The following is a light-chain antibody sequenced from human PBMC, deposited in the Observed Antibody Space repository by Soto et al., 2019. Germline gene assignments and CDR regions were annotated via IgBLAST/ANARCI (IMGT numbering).Light chain of an antibody. CDR3: MQALQTPLT. V-gene: IGKV2-28*01. CDR2: LGS. J-gene: IGKJ4*01. Sequence: DIVMTQSPLSLPVTPGEPASISCRSSQSLLHSSGHNYLDWYLQKPGQSPQLLIYLGSTRASGVPDRFSGSGSGTDFTLKISRVEAEDVGIYYCMQALQTPLTFSGGTKVEIK. CDR1: QSLLHSSGHNY.